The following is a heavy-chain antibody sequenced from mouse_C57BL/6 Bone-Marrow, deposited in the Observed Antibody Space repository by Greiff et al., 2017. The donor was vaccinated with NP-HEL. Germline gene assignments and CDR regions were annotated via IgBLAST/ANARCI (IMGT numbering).Heavy chain of an antibody. CDR1: GYTFTSYW. V-gene: IGHV1-50*01. J-gene: IGHJ4*01. Sequence: QVQLKQPGAELVKPGASVKLSCKASGYTFTSYWMQWVKQRPGQGLEWIGEIDPSDSYTNYNQKFKGKATLTVDTSSSTAYLQLSSLTSEDVAVYYCARWRLGAMDYWGQGTSVTVSS. CDR2: IDPSDSYT. CDR3: ARWRLGAMDY.